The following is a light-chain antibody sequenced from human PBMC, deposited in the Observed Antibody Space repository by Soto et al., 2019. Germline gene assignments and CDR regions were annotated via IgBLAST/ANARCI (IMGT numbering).Light chain of an antibody. CDR3: QQYHNWPMYT. CDR1: RSIYSN. Sequence: IEMTQSPATLSMSPGXXATXSXRXSRSIYSNLAWYQQRPGQPPRLLMYGASTRAAGTPVRFSGSGSGTEFTLTISSLQPEDFAIYFCQQYHNWPMYTFGQGTKVEIK. J-gene: IGKJ2*01. CDR2: GAS. V-gene: IGKV3-15*01.